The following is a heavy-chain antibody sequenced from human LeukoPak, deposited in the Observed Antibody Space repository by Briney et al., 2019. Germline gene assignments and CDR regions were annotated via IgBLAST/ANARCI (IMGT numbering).Heavy chain of an antibody. J-gene: IGHJ4*02. V-gene: IGHV1-69*01. CDR2: IIPIFGTA. D-gene: IGHD4-17*01. CDR1: GGTFSSYA. Sequence: SAKVSCKASGGTFSSYAISWVRQAPGQGLEWMGGIIPIFGTANYAQKFQGRVTITADESTSTAYTELSSLRSEDTAVYYCARTHDYGDERPYYFDYWGQGTLVTVSS. CDR3: ARTHDYGDERPYYFDY.